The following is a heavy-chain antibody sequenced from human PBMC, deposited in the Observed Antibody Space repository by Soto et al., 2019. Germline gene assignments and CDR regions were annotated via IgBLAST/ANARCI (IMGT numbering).Heavy chain of an antibody. V-gene: IGHV3-7*04. CDR2: INPDGSGE. D-gene: IGHD1-26*01. CDR3: AREHYFGLDY. J-gene: IGHJ4*02. Sequence: EVQLVESGGGLVQPGGFLRLSCEASGFNFGGSWMTWVRQALGKGLEWLAKINPDGSGEYYVDSVKGRFTISRDNAESSLFFQMDSLRDEDTAVYFCAREHYFGLDYWGQGTLVTVSS. CDR1: GFNFGGSW.